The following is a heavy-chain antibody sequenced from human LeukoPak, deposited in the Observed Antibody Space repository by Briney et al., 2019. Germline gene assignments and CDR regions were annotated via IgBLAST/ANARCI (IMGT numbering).Heavy chain of an antibody. Sequence: TGGSLRLSCAASGFSFSTYWMHWVRQAPGKGLEWVSAISGSGGSAYYADSVKGRFTISRDNSKNTLYLQMNSLRAEDTAVYYCAKDLDNDYGDSSWGQGTLVTVSS. CDR3: AKDLDNDYGDSS. CDR2: ISGSGGSA. J-gene: IGHJ4*02. D-gene: IGHD4-17*01. V-gene: IGHV3-23*01. CDR1: GFSFSTYW.